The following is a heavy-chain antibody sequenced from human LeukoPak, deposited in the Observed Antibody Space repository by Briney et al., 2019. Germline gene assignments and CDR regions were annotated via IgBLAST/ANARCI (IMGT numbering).Heavy chain of an antibody. V-gene: IGHV3-30-3*01. J-gene: IGHJ4*02. CDR2: ISYDGSIK. D-gene: IGHD2-15*01. CDR3: ARDRGYCSGGSCPLDY. CDR1: GFSFTNYA. Sequence: GSLRLSCAASGFSFTNYAIHWVRQAPGKGLEWVALISYDGSIKYYADSVKGRFTISRDNSKNTLYLQMNSLRAEDTAVYYCARDRGYCSGGSCPLDYWGQGTLVTVSS.